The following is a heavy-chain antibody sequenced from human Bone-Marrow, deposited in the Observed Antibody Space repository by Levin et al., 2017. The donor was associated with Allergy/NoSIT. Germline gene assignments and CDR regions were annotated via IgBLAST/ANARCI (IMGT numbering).Heavy chain of an antibody. D-gene: IGHD3-10*01. J-gene: IGHJ6*02. V-gene: IGHV5-51*01. CDR3: ARQGNYYGSGSYQGDYYYGMDV. CDR1: GYSFTSYW. CDR2: IYPGDSDT. Sequence: GESLKISCKGSGYSFTSYWIGWVRQMPGKGLEWMGIIYPGDSDTRYSPSFQGQVTISADKSISTAYLQWSSLKASDTAMYYCARQGNYYGSGSYQGDYYYGMDVWGQGTTVTVSS.